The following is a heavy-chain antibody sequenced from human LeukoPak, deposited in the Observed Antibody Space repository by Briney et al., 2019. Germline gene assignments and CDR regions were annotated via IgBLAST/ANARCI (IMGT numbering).Heavy chain of an antibody. CDR3: ARDQTGYYGMDV. V-gene: IGHV1-46*01. Sequence: GASVKVSCKASGYTFTSYYMHWVRQAPGQGLEWMGIINPSGGSTSYAQTFQGRVTMTRDTSTSTVYMELSSLRSEDTAVYYCARDQTGYYGMDVWGQGTTVTVSS. CDR1: GYTFTSYY. CDR2: INPSGGST. J-gene: IGHJ6*02. D-gene: IGHD3-10*01.